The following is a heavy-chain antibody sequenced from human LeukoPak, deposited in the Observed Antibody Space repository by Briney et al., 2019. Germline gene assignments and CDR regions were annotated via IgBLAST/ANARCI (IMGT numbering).Heavy chain of an antibody. Sequence: SETLSLTCTVSGGSISSRSYYWGWIRQPPGKGLEWIGSIYYSEGTYYNPSLKSRVTISIDTSKNQFSLKVNSVTAADTAVYYCARGPTYYYDSSGYYEPNYFDYWGQGTLVTVSS. CDR2: IYYSEGT. V-gene: IGHV4-39*07. CDR1: GGSISSRSYY. D-gene: IGHD3-22*01. J-gene: IGHJ4*02. CDR3: ARGPTYYYDSSGYYEPNYFDY.